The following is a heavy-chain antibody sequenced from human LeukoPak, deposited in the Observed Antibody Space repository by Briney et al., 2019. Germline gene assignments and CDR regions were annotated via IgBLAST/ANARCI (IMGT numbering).Heavy chain of an antibody. D-gene: IGHD2-2*01. V-gene: IGHV4-34*01. CDR3: ARGDCSSTSCRFRYYYYYMDV. CDR1: GGSFSGYC. CDR2: INHSGST. Sequence: KASETLSLTCAVYGGSFSGYCWSWIRQPPGKGLEWIGEINHSGSTNYNPSLKSRVTISVDTSKNQFSLKLSSVTAADTAVYYCARGDCSSTSCRFRYYYYYMDVWGKGTTVTVSS. J-gene: IGHJ6*03.